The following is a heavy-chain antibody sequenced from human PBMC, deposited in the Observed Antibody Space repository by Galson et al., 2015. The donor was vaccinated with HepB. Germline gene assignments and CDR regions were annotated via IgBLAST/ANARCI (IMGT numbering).Heavy chain of an antibody. Sequence: SLRLSCAASGFTFSSYWMHWVRQAPGKGLVWVSRMNSDGSSTSYADSVKGRFTISRDNAKNTLYLQMNSLRAEDSAVYYCARPRIAADGTDFDYWGQGTLVTVSS. CDR2: MNSDGSST. CDR1: GFTFSSYW. CDR3: ARPRIAADGTDFDY. J-gene: IGHJ4*02. V-gene: IGHV3-74*01. D-gene: IGHD6-13*01.